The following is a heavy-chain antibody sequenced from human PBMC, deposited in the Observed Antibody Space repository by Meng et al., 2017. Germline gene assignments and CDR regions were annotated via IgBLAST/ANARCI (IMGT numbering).Heavy chain of an antibody. CDR3: ARGLAVAGTVFWFDP. J-gene: IGHJ5*02. CDR1: GYPFTSYD. V-gene: IGHV1-8*03. D-gene: IGHD6-19*01. Sequence: VELRQSGAGVKKPGAAVKVSCTASGYPFTSYDINWVRQAPGQGLEWMGWMNPNSGNTGYAQKFQGRVTITRNTSISTAYMELSSLRSEDTAVYYCARGLAVAGTVFWFDPWGQGTLVTVSS. CDR2: MNPNSGNT.